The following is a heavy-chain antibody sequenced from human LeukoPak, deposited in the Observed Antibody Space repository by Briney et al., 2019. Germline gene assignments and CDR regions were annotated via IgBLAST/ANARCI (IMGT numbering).Heavy chain of an antibody. D-gene: IGHD6-13*01. CDR2: IYYSGST. Sequence: SETPSLTCTVSGGSISSGGYYWSWIRQHPGKGLEWIGYIYYSGSTYYNPSLKSRVTISVDTSKNQFSLKLSSVTAADTAVYYCARDDVAAANFDYWGQGTLVTVSS. CDR1: GGSISSGGYY. CDR3: ARDDVAAANFDY. J-gene: IGHJ4*02. V-gene: IGHV4-31*03.